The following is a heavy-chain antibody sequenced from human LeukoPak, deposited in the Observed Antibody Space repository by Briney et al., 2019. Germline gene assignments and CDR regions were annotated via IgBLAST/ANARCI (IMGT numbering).Heavy chain of an antibody. D-gene: IGHD4-17*01. CDR3: IVFGDSNH. CDR1: GFTVSHNY. CDR2: THSSGGT. Sequence: GGSLRLSCAASGFTVSHNYMSWVRQAPGKGLEWVSATHSSGGTYYADSVKGRFTISRDTSKNTLYLQINSLSVEDTAVYYCIVFGDSNHWGQGTLVTVSS. J-gene: IGHJ5*02. V-gene: IGHV3-53*01.